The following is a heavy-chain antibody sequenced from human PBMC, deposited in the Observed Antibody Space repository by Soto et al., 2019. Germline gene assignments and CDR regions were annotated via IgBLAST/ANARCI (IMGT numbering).Heavy chain of an antibody. V-gene: IGHV1-18*01. CDR1: GYTFTSYG. CDR3: ARTTGGMDILTGFYYYYGMDV. CDR2: ISAYNGNT. Sequence: GASVKVSCKASGYTFTSYGISWVRQAPGQGLEWMGWISAYNGNTNYAQKLQGRVTMTTDTSTSTAYMELRSLRSDDTAVYYCARTTGGMDILTGFYYYYGMDVWGQGTTVTVSS. J-gene: IGHJ6*02. D-gene: IGHD3-9*01.